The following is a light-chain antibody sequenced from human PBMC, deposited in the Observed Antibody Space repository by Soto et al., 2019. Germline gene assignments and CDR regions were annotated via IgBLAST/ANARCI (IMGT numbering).Light chain of an antibody. CDR1: QSVSSNY. CDR2: GAS. CDR3: QQYDRSPLT. V-gene: IGKV3-20*01. Sequence: EIVLTQSPGILSLSPGERATLSCRVSQSVSSNYLAWYQQKPGQAPRLLIYGASSRATGIPDRFSGSGSGTDFTLTISRLEPEDLAVYYCQQYDRSPLTFGGGTKVEIK. J-gene: IGKJ4*01.